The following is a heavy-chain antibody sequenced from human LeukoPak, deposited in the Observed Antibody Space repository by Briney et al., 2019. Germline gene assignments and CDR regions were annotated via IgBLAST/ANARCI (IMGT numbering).Heavy chain of an antibody. J-gene: IGHJ6*03. V-gene: IGHV3-30*04. CDR3: ARVAVAGTRYYYMDV. CDR2: ISYDGSNK. D-gene: IGHD6-19*01. CDR1: GFTFSSYA. Sequence: GGSLRLSCAASGFTFSSYAMHWVRQAPGKGLEWVAVISYDGSNKYYADSVKGRFTISRDNSKNTLYLQMNSLRAEDTAVYYCARVAVAGTRYYYMDVWGKGTTVTVSS.